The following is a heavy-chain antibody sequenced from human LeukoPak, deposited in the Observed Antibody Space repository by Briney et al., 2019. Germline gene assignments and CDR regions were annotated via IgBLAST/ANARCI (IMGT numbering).Heavy chain of an antibody. J-gene: IGHJ5*02. D-gene: IGHD3-3*01. Sequence: PGGSLRLSCAASGFTFSSYAMSWVRQAPGKGLEWVSAISGSGGSTYYADSVKGRFTISRDNAKNSLYLQMNSLRAEDTAVYYCARDGTLGYDFWSGYYRAWFDPWGQGTLVTVSS. CDR1: GFTFSSYA. CDR2: ISGSGGST. CDR3: ARDGTLGYDFWSGYYRAWFDP. V-gene: IGHV3-23*01.